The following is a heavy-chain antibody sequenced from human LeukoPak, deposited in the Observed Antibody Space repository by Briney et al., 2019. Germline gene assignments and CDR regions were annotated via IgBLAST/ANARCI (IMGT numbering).Heavy chain of an antibody. Sequence: GASVKVSCKASRYTFTGYYMHWVRQAPGQGLEWMGWINPNSGGTNYAQKFQGWVTMTRDTSISTAYMELSRLRSDDRAVYYCAGDGPAATLLFWGQGTLVTVSS. CDR3: AGDGPAATLLF. J-gene: IGHJ4*02. D-gene: IGHD2-15*01. V-gene: IGHV1-2*04. CDR2: INPNSGGT. CDR1: RYTFTGYY.